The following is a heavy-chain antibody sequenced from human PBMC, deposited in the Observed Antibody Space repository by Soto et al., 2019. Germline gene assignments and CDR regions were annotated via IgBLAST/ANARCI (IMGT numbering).Heavy chain of an antibody. J-gene: IGHJ4*02. V-gene: IGHV3-23*01. CDR2: ISGSGLIA. Sequence: VGSLRLSCSISVFTSGNYAMNCVRQAPGKGLEWLSVISGSGLIAYYADSVKGRFTVSSDKPKSTVVLQLTNLTLEDTAIYYCPQAERSWVPLRWGQRTLVNVSS. CDR1: VFTSGNYA. D-gene: IGHD3-16*01. CDR3: PQAERSWVPLR.